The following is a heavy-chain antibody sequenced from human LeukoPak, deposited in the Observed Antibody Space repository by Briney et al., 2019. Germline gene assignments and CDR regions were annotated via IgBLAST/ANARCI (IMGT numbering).Heavy chain of an antibody. J-gene: IGHJ4*02. V-gene: IGHV3-21*01. CDR2: ISSSSSYI. CDR3: ARVAYDSSGYHADY. CDR1: GFTFSSYA. D-gene: IGHD3-22*01. Sequence: PGRSLRLSCAASGFTFSSYAMSWVRQAPGKGLEWVSSISSSSSYIYYADSVKGRFTISRDNAKNSLYLQMNSLRAEDTAVYYCARVAYDSSGYHADYWGQGTLVTVSS.